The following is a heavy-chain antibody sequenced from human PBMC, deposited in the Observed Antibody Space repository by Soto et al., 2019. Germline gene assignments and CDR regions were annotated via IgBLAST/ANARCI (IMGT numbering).Heavy chain of an antibody. J-gene: IGHJ4*02. V-gene: IGHV3-49*03. CDR3: TRVRKWQQLALYFDY. Sequence: PGGSLRLSCTASGFTFGDYAMSWFRQAPGKGLEWVGFIRSKAYGGTTEYAASVKGRFTISRDDSKSIAYLQMNSLKTEDTAVYYCTRVRKWQQLALYFDYWGQGTLVTVSS. D-gene: IGHD6-13*01. CDR1: GFTFGDYA. CDR2: IRSKAYGGTT.